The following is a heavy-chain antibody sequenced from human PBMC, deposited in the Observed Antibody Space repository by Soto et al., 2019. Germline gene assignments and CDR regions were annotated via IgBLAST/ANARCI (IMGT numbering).Heavy chain of an antibody. Sequence: EVQLVESGGGLVKPGGSLRLSCAASGITFNNSWMSWVRQAPGKGLEWVGRIKTKTDGGPTDYAAPVKGRFTISRDDSKNTLYLQTNSLKTEDTAVYYCATVGVTSWYGYWGQGTLVTVSS. CDR3: ATVGVTSWYGY. CDR2: IKTKTDGGPT. CDR1: GITFNNSW. J-gene: IGHJ4*02. D-gene: IGHD6-13*01. V-gene: IGHV3-15*01.